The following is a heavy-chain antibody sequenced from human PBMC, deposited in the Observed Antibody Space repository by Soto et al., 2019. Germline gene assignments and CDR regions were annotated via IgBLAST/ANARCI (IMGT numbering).Heavy chain of an antibody. D-gene: IGHD2-15*01. CDR1: GGTFSSYA. V-gene: IGHV1-69*13. CDR2: IIPIFGTA. CDR3: ASCSGGSCYPTLALDY. J-gene: IGHJ4*02. Sequence: SVKVSRKASGGTFSSYAISWVRQAPGQGLEWMGGIIPIFGTANYAQKFQGRVTITADESTSTAYMELSSLRSEDTAVYYCASCSGGSCYPTLALDYWGQGTLVTVSS.